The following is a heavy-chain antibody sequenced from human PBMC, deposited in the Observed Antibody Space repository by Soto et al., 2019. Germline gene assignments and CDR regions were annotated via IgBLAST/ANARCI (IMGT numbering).Heavy chain of an antibody. D-gene: IGHD5-12*01. CDR2: INPNSGVT. CDR1: GDTFTGYY. CDR3: ARESGGATATLDYYYFYMDV. Sequence: QVQLVQSGAEVKKPGASVTVSCRASGDTFTGYYMHWVRQAPGQGLEWMGWINPNSGVTKYAQKSQGWVTMTRDTSIRTVYMQLSGLRSDDTAVYYCARESGGATATLDYYYFYMDVWGTGTTVTVSS. V-gene: IGHV1-2*04. J-gene: IGHJ6*03.